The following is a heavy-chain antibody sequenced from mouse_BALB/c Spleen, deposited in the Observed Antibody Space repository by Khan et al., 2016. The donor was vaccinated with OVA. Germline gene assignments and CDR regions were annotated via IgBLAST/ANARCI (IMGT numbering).Heavy chain of an antibody. D-gene: IGHD2-3*01. Sequence: VQLQQSGAELVKPGASVRLSCTASGFNIKDTYIHWVKQRPEQGLEWIGRIAPANGDTKYDQKFQDKATITSDTSSTTSYLQIRSLTSEDSAGYYGAQPSYDPRFVDVWGAGTTVTVSA. V-gene: IGHV14-3*02. CDR1: GFNIKDTY. CDR2: IAPANGDT. CDR3: AQPSYDPRFVDV. J-gene: IGHJ1*01.